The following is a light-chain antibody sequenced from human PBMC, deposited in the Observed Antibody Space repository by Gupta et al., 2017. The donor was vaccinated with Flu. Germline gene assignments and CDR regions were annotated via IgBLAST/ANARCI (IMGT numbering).Light chain of an antibody. CDR3: AAWDDGLNGWV. CDR2: SDR. J-gene: IGLJ3*02. V-gene: IGLV1-44*01. Sequence: QSVLTQPPSASGTPGQRVIISCSGSASNIGSNVVHWYQQLPGGAPKLLLHSDRDRPSGVPDRISGSKSGTSASLDISGLQSEDEADYYSAAWDDGLNGWVFGGGTKLSVL. CDR1: ASNIGSNV.